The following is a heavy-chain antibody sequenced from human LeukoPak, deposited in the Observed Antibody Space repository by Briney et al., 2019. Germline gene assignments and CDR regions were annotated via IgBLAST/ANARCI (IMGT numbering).Heavy chain of an antibody. V-gene: IGHV4-39*02. D-gene: IGHD3-9*01. CDR1: GGSISSSSYY. Sequence: SETLSLTCTVSGGSISSSSYYWGWIRQPPGKGLEWIGSIYYSGSTYYNPSLKSRVTISVDTSKNQFSLKLSSVTAADTAVYYCAREGKVLRYFDHYFDYWGQGTLVTVSS. CDR3: AREGKVLRYFDHYFDY. CDR2: IYYSGST. J-gene: IGHJ4*02.